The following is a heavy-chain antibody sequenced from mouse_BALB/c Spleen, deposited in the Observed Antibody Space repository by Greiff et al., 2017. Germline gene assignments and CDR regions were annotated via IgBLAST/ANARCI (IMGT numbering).Heavy chain of an antibody. Sequence: EVQGVESGTVLARPGASVKMSCKASGYTFTSYWMHWVKQRPGQGLEWIGAIYPGNSDTSYNQKFKGKAKLTAVTSTSTAYMELSSLTNEDSAVYYCTRLDYYGSSYWYFDVWGAGTTVTVSS. D-gene: IGHD1-1*01. J-gene: IGHJ1*01. V-gene: IGHV1-5*01. CDR1: GYTFTSYW. CDR3: TRLDYYGSSYWYFDV. CDR2: IYPGNSDT.